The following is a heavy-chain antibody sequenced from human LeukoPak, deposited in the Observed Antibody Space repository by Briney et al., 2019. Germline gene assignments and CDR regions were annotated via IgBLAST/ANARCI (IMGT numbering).Heavy chain of an antibody. CDR3: ASGRGAVASWRAFDI. Sequence: ASVEVSCKAPGYTFTSYGVSWVRQAPGQGLEWMGWISTYNGNTNYAQKFQGRVTMTTDTSTTTVFVELRGLRSDDTAVYFCASGRGAVASWRAFDIWGQGTMVTVSS. CDR2: ISTYNGNT. D-gene: IGHD6-19*01. CDR1: GYTFTSYG. J-gene: IGHJ3*02. V-gene: IGHV1-18*01.